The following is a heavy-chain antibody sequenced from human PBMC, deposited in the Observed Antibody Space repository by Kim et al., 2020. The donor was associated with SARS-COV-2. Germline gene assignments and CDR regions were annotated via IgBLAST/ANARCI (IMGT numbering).Heavy chain of an antibody. CDR1: GFTFDDYA. CDR3: AKVRCSGVRCYMGYFDY. J-gene: IGHJ4*02. V-gene: IGHV3-9*01. CDR2: ISWNSGSI. Sequence: GGSLRLSCAASGFTFDDYAIHWVRQAPGKGLEWVSGISWNSGSIAYADSVKGRFTISRDNAKNSLYLQMNSLRAEDTALYYCAKVRCSGVRCYMGYFDYWGQGTLVTVSS. D-gene: IGHD2-15*01.